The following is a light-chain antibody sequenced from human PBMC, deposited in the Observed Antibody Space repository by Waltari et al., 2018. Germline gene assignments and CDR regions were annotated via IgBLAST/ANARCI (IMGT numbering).Light chain of an antibody. CDR1: QTISNW. J-gene: IGKJ1*01. CDR2: EER. CDR3: QQYNDNATWT. Sequence: DIQMTQSPSTLSASVGDRVTITCRASQTISNWLAWYQQKPGKAPKVLIYEERSLKSGVPSRFSGSGSGTEFTLTISSLQPDDFATYYCQQYNDNATWTFGQGTKVEIK. V-gene: IGKV1-5*03.